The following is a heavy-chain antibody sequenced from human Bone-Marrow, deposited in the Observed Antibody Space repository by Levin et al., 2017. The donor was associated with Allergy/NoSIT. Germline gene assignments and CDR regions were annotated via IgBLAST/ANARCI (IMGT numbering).Heavy chain of an antibody. D-gene: IGHD2-2*01. J-gene: IGHJ4*02. CDR3: AKSAPLGYCSTTSCYSVY. CDR1: GFTFSSYG. V-gene: IGHV3-30*18. Sequence: LAGGSLRLSCAASGFTFSSYGMHWVRQAPGKGLEWVAVISYDGSNKYYVDSVKGRFTISRDNSKNTLYLQMNSLRTEDTAVYYCAKSAPLGYCSTTSCYSVYWGQGTLVTVSS. CDR2: ISYDGSNK.